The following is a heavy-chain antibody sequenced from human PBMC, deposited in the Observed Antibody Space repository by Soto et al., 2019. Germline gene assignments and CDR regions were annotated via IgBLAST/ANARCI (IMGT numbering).Heavy chain of an antibody. CDR1: GFTFSSYA. CDR3: AKGRIAAAGTSYSGMDV. Sequence: GGSVRLSCAASGFTFSSYAMSWVRQAPGKGLEWVSAISGSGGSTYYADSVKGRFTISRDNSKNTLYLQMNSLRAEDTAVYYCAKGRIAAAGTSYSGMDVWGQGTTVTVSS. J-gene: IGHJ6*02. D-gene: IGHD6-13*01. V-gene: IGHV3-23*01. CDR2: ISGSGGST.